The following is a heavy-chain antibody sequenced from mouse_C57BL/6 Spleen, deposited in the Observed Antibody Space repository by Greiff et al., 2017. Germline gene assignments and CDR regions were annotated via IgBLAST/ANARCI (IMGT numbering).Heavy chain of an antibody. J-gene: IGHJ4*01. CDR3: TREDWHYAMDY. Sequence: EVMLVESGEGLVKPGGSLKLSCAASGFTFSSYAMSWVRQTPEKRLEWVAYISSGGDYIYYADTVKGRFTISRDNARNTLYLQMSSLKSEDTAMYYCTREDWHYAMDYWGQGTSVTVSS. CDR2: ISSGGDYI. V-gene: IGHV5-9-1*02. CDR1: GFTFSSYA. D-gene: IGHD4-1*01.